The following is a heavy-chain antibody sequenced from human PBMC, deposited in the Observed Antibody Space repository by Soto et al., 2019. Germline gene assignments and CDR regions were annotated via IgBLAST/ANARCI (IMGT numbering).Heavy chain of an antibody. CDR2: IIPMFRSP. D-gene: IGHD2-2*01. CDR1: GGSFSRYG. CDR3: VRATRDCTTTSCYTPQGSFYYGMYV. V-gene: IGHV1-69*01. J-gene: IGHJ6*02. Sequence: QVQVVQSGAEMKKPGSSVKVSCKASGGSFSRYGISWVRQAPGQGLEWMGGIIPMFRSPTYAEKFRGRVTLNADESTSTAYMDLSSLRSDDTAMYYCVRATRDCTTTSCYTPQGSFYYGMYVWGQGTTVTVSS.